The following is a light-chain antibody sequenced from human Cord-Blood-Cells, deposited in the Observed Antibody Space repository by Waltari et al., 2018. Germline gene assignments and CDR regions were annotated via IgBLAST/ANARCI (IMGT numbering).Light chain of an antibody. CDR1: QSISSW. V-gene: IGKV1-5*01. Sequence: DIQMTQSPSTLSASVGDRVTITCRASQSISSWLAWYQQKPGKAPKLLICDASSLESGVPSRFSGSGSGTEFTLTISSLQPDDFATYYCQQYNSQGTFGQGTKVEIK. CDR2: DAS. CDR3: QQYNSQGT. J-gene: IGKJ1*01.